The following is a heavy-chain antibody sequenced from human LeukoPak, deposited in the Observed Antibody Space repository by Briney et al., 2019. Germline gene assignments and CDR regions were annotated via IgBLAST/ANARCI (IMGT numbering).Heavy chain of an antibody. D-gene: IGHD3-9*01. CDR1: GYTFTGYY. J-gene: IGHJ6*03. V-gene: IGHV1-2*02. Sequence: ASVKVSCKASGYTFTGYYIHWVRQAPGQGLEWMGWIDPISSGTNYAQKFQGRVTMTRDTSINTAYMELSRLRSDDTAVYYCARGITINLGGYMDVWGKGTTVTVSS. CDR3: ARGITINLGGYMDV. CDR2: IDPISSGT.